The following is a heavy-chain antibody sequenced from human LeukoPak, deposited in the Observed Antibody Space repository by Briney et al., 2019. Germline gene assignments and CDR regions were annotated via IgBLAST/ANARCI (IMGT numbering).Heavy chain of an antibody. Sequence: SVTVSCTASGCTLNTYSISWVRQAPGQGLEWMGGIIPSFNTKHYAQTFQDRVILTADESTSTAYMELSSLRSEDTAVYYCARGNSRWSTPSSSYYYRMDVWGQATTVAVSS. CDR2: IIPSFNTK. CDR3: ARGNSRWSTPSSSYYYRMDV. J-gene: IGHJ6*02. V-gene: IGHV1-69*01. CDR1: GCTLNTYS. D-gene: IGHD4-23*01.